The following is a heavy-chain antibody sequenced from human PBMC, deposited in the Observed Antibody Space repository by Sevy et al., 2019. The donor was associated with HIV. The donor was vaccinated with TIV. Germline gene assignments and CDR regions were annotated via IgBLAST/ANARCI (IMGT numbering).Heavy chain of an antibody. CDR3: GRGWERWGLDP. Sequence: GGSLRLSCAASGFTFSSYSMNWVRQAPGKGLEWVSSISSSSSYIYYADSVKGRFTISRDNAKYSLYLQMNSLRAADTAVYDCGRGWERWGLDPWGQGTLVTVSS. D-gene: IGHD1-26*01. CDR2: ISSSSSYI. J-gene: IGHJ5*02. CDR1: GFTFSSYS. V-gene: IGHV3-21*01.